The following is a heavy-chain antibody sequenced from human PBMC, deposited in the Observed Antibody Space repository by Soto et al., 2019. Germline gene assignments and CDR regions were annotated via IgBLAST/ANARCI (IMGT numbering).Heavy chain of an antibody. D-gene: IGHD6-25*01. V-gene: IGHV1-8*02. CDR1: GFTFITYD. CDR3: ARRKERSGPYYLDL. J-gene: IGHJ4*02. Sequence: GGSVKGSFKASGFTFITYDFRWVRQAAGQGLEWMGWMNPNNGNAGFAQKFRGRINMTRNTSISTAYLELSSLRSDDSAVYFCARRKERSGPYYLDLWGQGTQVTVSS. CDR2: MNPNNGNA.